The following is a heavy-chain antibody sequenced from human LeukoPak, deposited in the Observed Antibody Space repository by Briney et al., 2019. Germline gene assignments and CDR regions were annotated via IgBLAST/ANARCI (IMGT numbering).Heavy chain of an antibody. Sequence: GGSLRLSCAASGFTFSSYAMSWVRQAPGKGLEWVSGISGSGGNTYYADSVKGRFTISRDNSKNTLYLQTNSLRAEDTAVYYCAKKGATTGDFDYWGQGTLVTVSS. CDR2: ISGSGGNT. V-gene: IGHV3-23*01. CDR1: GFTFSSYA. D-gene: IGHD1-26*01. J-gene: IGHJ4*02. CDR3: AKKGATTGDFDY.